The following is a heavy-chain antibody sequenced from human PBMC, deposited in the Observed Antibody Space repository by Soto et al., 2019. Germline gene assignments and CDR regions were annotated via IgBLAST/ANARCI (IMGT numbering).Heavy chain of an antibody. CDR2: ISGSGGST. CDR1: GFTFSSYA. CDR3: AKVEYSSSPYYFDY. D-gene: IGHD6-6*01. J-gene: IGHJ4*02. V-gene: IGHV3-23*01. Sequence: GGSLRLSCAASGFTFSSYAMSWVRQAPGNGLEWVSSISGSGGSTYYADSVKGRFTISRDNSKNTLYLQMNSLRAEDTAVYYCAKVEYSSSPYYFDYWGQGTLVTVSS.